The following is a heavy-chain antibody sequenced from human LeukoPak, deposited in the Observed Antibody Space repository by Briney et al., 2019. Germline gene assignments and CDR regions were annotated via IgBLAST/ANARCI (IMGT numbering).Heavy chain of an antibody. Sequence: QAGGSLRLSCAASGFTFSSYAMHWVRQAPGKGLEWVAVISYDGSNKYYADSVKGRFTISRDNSKNTLYLQMNSLRAEDTAVYYCAKDLVALTYYYYGMDVWGQGTTVTVSS. CDR1: GFTFSSYA. J-gene: IGHJ6*02. CDR3: AKDLVALTYYYYGMDV. V-gene: IGHV3-30*04. D-gene: IGHD2-8*02. CDR2: ISYDGSNK.